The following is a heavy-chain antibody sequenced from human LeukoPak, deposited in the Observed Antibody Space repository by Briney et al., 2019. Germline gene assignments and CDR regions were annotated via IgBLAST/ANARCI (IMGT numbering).Heavy chain of an antibody. V-gene: IGHV3-23*01. CDR2: IGNSGGST. Sequence: PGGSLRLSCAASGFTFSIYAMNWVRQAPGKGLEWVSGIGNSGGSTYYADSVKGRFTISRDNSKNTLYLQMNSLRAEDTAVYYCAKGGAVSSKSITMVRGTRRYYYYMDVWGKGTTVTISS. CDR1: GFTFSIYA. D-gene: IGHD3-10*01. CDR3: AKGGAVSSKSITMVRGTRRYYYYMDV. J-gene: IGHJ6*03.